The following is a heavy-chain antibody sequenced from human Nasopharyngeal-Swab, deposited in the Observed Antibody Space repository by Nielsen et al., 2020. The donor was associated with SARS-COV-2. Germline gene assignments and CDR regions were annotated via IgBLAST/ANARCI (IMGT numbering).Heavy chain of an antibody. CDR3: ARRNMHVSIVAGGGSDAFDI. CDR1: GYSFTSYW. D-gene: IGHD5-12*01. Sequence: GGSLRLSCKGSGYSFTSYWISWVRQMPGKGLEWMGRIDPSDSYTNYSPSFQGHVPISADKSISTAYLQWSSLKASDTAMYYCARRNMHVSIVAGGGSDAFDIWGQGTMVTVSS. V-gene: IGHV5-10-1*01. CDR2: IDPSDSYT. J-gene: IGHJ3*02.